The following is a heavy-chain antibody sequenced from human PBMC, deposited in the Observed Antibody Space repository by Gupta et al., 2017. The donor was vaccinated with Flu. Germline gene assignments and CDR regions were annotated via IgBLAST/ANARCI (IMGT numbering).Heavy chain of an antibody. CDR2: SGST. J-gene: IGHJ6*03. D-gene: IGHD7-27*01. CDR3: ARRNWGLAYYYMDV. Sequence: SGSTYYNPSLKSRVTISVDTSKNQFSLKLSSVTAADTAVYYCARRNWGLAYYYMDVWGKGTMVTVSS. V-gene: IGHV4-39*01.